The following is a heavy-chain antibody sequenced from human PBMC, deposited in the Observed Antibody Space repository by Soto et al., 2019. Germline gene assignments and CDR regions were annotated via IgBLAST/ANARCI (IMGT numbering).Heavy chain of an antibody. CDR2: IIPIFGTA. CDR1: GGTFSSYA. V-gene: IGHV1-69*05. D-gene: IGHD6-19*01. J-gene: IGHJ6*02. CDR3: SRFIMVGGWFDPNYYHGMDV. Sequence: GASVKVSCKASGGTFSSYAISWVRQAPGQGLEWMGGIIPIFGTANYAQKFQGRVTMTTDTSTGTVYMELRSLKSDDTAIYYCSRFIMVGGWFDPNYYHGMDVWGQGTTVTVSS.